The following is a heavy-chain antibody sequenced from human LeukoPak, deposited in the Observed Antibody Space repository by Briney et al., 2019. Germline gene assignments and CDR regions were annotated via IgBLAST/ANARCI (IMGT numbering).Heavy chain of an antibody. V-gene: IGHV1-69*04. CDR2: IIPILGIA. D-gene: IGHD1-26*01. J-gene: IGHJ4*02. CDR1: GGTFSSYA. CDR3: AEEDSGSSWTY. Sequence: PVKVSCKASGGTFSSYAISWVRQAPGQGLEWMGRIIPILGIANYAQKFQGRVTITADKSTSTAYMELSSLRSEDTAVYSCAEEDSGSSWTYWGQGTLVTVSS.